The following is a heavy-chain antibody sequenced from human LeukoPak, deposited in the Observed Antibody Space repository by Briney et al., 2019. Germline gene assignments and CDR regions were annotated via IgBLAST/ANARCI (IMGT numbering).Heavy chain of an antibody. J-gene: IGHJ4*02. V-gene: IGHV4-34*01. Sequence: SETLSLTCAVYGGSFSGYYWSWIRQPPGKGLEWIGEINHSGSTNYNPSLKSRVTISVDTSKNQFSLKLSFVTAADTAVYYCARAAPLGYCSSTSCYGVDYWGQGTLVTVSS. D-gene: IGHD2-2*01. CDR2: INHSGST. CDR3: ARAAPLGYCSSTSCYGVDY. CDR1: GGSFSGYY.